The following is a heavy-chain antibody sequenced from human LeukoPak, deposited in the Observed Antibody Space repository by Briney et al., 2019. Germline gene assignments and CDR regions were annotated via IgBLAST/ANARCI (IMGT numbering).Heavy chain of an antibody. CDR2: ISYDGSNE. D-gene: IGHD1-26*01. V-gene: IGHV3-30*04. CDR3: ARGPAANSGNYYAGDY. CDR1: GFTFSSYV. Sequence: GRSLRLSCAASGFTFSSYVMHWVRQAPGKGLEWVAIISYDGSNEYYADSVKGRFTISRDNAKNTLYLQMNSLKSEDSAAYYCARGPAANSGNYYAGDYWGQGTLVTVSS. J-gene: IGHJ4*02.